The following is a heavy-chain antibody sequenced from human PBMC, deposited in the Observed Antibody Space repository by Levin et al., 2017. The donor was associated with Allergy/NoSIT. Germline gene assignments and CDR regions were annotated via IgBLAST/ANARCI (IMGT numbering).Heavy chain of an antibody. J-gene: IGHJ6*02. CDR3: ARIPYYYDSSGYYGPSSYYYGMDV. CDR1: GGTFSSYA. V-gene: IGHV1-69*06. D-gene: IGHD3-22*01. Sequence: SVKVSCKASGGTFSSYAISWVRQAPGQGLEWMGGIIPIFGTANYAQKFQGRVTITADKSTSTAYMELSSLRSEDTAVYYCARIPYYYDSSGYYGPSSYYYGMDVWGQGTTVTVSS. CDR2: IIPIFGTA.